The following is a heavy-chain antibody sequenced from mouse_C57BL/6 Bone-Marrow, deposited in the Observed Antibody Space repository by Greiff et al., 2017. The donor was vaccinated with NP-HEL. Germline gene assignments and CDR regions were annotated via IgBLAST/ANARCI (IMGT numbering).Heavy chain of an antibody. CDR3: ALGDYYGSSSLGV. Sequence: VQLQQPGAELVKPGASVKMSCKASGYTFTSYWITWVKQRPGQGLEWIGDIYPGSGSTNYNEKFKSKATLTVDTSSSTAYMQLSSLTSEDSAVYYCALGDYYGSSSLGVWGTGTTVTVSS. V-gene: IGHV1-55*01. CDR1: GYTFTSYW. J-gene: IGHJ1*03. D-gene: IGHD1-1*01. CDR2: IYPGSGST.